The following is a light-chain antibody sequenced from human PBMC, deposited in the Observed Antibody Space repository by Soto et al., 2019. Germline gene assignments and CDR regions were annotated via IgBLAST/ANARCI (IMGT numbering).Light chain of an antibody. V-gene: IGLV1-40*01. CDR2: GHN. CDR1: YSNIGAGYE. CDR3: QSFDNSVSGSGV. J-gene: IGLJ3*02. Sequence: QSALIQPPSVSGAPGQRVTISCTGSYSNIGAGYEVHWYQQVPGSAPKLLVSGHNNRPAGVPDRFFGSKSGSSASLTIIGLQAEDEADYYCQSFDNSVSGSGVFGGGTKLTVL.